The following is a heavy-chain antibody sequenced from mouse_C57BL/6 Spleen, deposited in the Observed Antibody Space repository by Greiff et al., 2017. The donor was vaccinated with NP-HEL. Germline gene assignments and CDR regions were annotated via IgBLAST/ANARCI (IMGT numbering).Heavy chain of an antibody. CDR1: GFNIKDSY. D-gene: IGHD2-2*01. Sequence: VQLKESGAELVKPGASVKLSCTASGFNIKDSYMHWVKQRTEQGLEWIGRIDPEDGEPKYAPKFQGKATITADTSSNTAYLQLSSLTSEDTAVYYCARRLPLYYAMDYWGQGTSVTVSS. J-gene: IGHJ4*01. CDR2: IDPEDGEP. V-gene: IGHV14-2*01. CDR3: ARRLPLYYAMDY.